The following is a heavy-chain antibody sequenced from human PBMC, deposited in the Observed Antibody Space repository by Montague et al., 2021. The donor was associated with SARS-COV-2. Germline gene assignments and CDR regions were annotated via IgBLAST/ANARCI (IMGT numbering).Heavy chain of an antibody. J-gene: IGHJ4*02. Sequence: SLRLSCAASGFIFSSYAMHWVRQAPGKGLEWVAVISYGGSNKFYADPVKGRFTISRDNSKNTLYLQMSSLRAEDTAVYYCARAGWRCSGGSCYSQGGFDYWGQGTLATVSS. D-gene: IGHD2-15*01. V-gene: IGHV3-30-3*01. CDR2: ISYGGSNK. CDR3: ARAGWRCSGGSCYSQGGFDY. CDR1: GFIFSSYA.